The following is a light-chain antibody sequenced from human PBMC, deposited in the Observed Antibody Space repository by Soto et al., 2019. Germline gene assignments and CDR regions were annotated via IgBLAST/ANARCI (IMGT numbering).Light chain of an antibody. CDR1: QSVLFRSNNKNY. CDR3: QQYYSTPTWT. J-gene: IGKJ1*01. CDR2: WAS. Sequence: DIVMTQSPDSLAVSLGGRATINCKSSQSVLFRSNNKNYLAWYQQKPGQPPKLLIYWASTRESVVPDRFSGTGYGTDFTLAISCLQAEDVAVYFCQQYYSTPTWTFGQGTKVEIK. V-gene: IGKV4-1*01.